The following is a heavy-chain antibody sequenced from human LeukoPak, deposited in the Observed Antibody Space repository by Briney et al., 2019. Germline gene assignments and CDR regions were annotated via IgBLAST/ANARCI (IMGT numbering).Heavy chain of an antibody. D-gene: IGHD3-22*01. CDR1: GYSFTSYW. V-gene: IGHV5-51*01. CDR3: ARQGDYDSSGYYPNWFDP. Sequence: GESLKISCKGSGYSFTSYWIGWVRQMPGKGLEWMGIIYPGDSDTRYSPSFQGQVTISADKSISTAYLQWSSLKASDTAMYYCARQGDYDSSGYYPNWFDPWGQGTRVTVSS. J-gene: IGHJ5*02. CDR2: IYPGDSDT.